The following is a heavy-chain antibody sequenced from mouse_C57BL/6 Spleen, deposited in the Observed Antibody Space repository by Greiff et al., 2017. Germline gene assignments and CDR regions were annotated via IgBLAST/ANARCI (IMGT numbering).Heavy chain of an antibody. D-gene: IGHD1-1*01. J-gene: IGHJ2*01. V-gene: IGHV1-72*01. CDR1: GYTFTSYW. CDR3: ARGNYYGSSYNYFDY. Sequence: QVQLKQPGAELVKPGASVKLSCKASGYTFTSYWMHWVKQRPGRGLEWIGRIDPNSGGTKYNEKFKSKATLTVDKPSSTAYMQLSSLISEDSAVYYCARGNYYGSSYNYFDYWGQGTTLTVSS. CDR2: IDPNSGGT.